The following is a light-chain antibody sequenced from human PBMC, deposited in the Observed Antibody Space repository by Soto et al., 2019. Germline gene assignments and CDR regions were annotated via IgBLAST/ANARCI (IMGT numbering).Light chain of an antibody. Sequence: NFMLTQPHSVSESPGKTVTISCTRSSGSIASNYVQWYQQRPASAPTTVIYEDNQRPSGVPDRFSGSIDSSSNSASLTISGLKTEDEADYYCQSYDSSSRVFGGGTQLTVL. CDR1: SGSIASNY. V-gene: IGLV6-57*04. CDR3: QSYDSSSRV. CDR2: EDN. J-gene: IGLJ3*02.